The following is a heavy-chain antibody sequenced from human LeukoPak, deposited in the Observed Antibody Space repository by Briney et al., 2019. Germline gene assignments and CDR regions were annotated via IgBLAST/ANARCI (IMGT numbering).Heavy chain of an antibody. J-gene: IGHJ3*02. CDR1: GFTFSSYE. V-gene: IGHV3-48*03. CDR2: IGSSGSTM. Sequence: GGSLRLSCAASGFTFSSYEMNWVRQAPGKGLEWVSYIGSSGSTMYYADSVKGRFTISRDNTKNSLFLQMNSLRAEDTAVYYRAREAVGDAFDIWGQGTMVTVSS. D-gene: IGHD1-26*01. CDR3: AREAVGDAFDI.